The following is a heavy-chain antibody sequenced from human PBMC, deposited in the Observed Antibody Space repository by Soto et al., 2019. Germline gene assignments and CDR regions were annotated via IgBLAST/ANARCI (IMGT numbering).Heavy chain of an antibody. J-gene: IGHJ3*02. V-gene: IGHV4-31*03. CDR3: ARGHYDSRGHWWSFDI. D-gene: IGHD3-22*01. Sequence: QVQMQESGPGLVKPSQTLSHTCIVSGGSISSGNYYWSWIRQHPGKGLEWIGYIYYTGSTYYNPSLKSRVIISADTSKNHFSLKLSSVTAADTAVYYCARGHYDSRGHWWSFDIWGQGTMVTVSS. CDR1: GGSISSGNYY. CDR2: IYYTGST.